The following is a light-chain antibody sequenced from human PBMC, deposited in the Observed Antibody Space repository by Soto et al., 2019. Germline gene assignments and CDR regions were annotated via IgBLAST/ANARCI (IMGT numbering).Light chain of an antibody. V-gene: IGLV4-69*01. J-gene: IGLJ2*01. CDR1: SGHSSYA. CDR2: LNNDGSH. CDR3: QTWGTGNVV. Sequence: QPVLTQSPSASASLGASVKLTCTLNSGHSSYAIAWHQQQPEKGPRYLMKLNNDGSHSKGDGIPDRFSGSSSGAERHLTISSLQSEDEADYYCQTWGTGNVVFGGGTKLTVL.